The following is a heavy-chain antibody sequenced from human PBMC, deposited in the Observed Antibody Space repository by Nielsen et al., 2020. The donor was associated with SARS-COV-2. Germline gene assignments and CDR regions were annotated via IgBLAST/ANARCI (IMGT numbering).Heavy chain of an antibody. Sequence: GGSLRLSCAASGLTFSTYAMSWVRQAPGKGLEWVSAISNSGGSTFYADSVKGRFTISRDNSKNTLYLQMNSLRAEDTAVYYCAKDSGMIAEREVFDHWGQGTLVIVSS. D-gene: IGHD2-21*01. CDR1: GLTFSTYA. V-gene: IGHV3-23*01. J-gene: IGHJ4*02. CDR2: ISNSGGST. CDR3: AKDSGMIAEREVFDH.